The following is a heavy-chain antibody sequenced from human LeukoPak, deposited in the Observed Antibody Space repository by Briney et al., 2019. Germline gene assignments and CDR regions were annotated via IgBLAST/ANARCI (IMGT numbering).Heavy chain of an antibody. CDR3: ARDRHYCSGGSCYPRYFDY. Sequence: SETLSLTCTVSGGSISSYYWSWIRQPPGKGLEWIGYIYYSGSTNYNPSLKSRVTISVDTPKDQFSLKLSSVTAADTAVYYCARDRHYCSGGSCYPRYFDYWGQGTLVTVSS. CDR2: IYYSGST. D-gene: IGHD2-15*01. V-gene: IGHV4-59*01. CDR1: GGSISSYY. J-gene: IGHJ4*02.